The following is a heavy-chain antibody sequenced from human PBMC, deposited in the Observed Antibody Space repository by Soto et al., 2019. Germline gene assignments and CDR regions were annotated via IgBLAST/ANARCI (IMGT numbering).Heavy chain of an antibody. J-gene: IGHJ4*02. D-gene: IGHD3-22*01. CDR2: ISYDGSNK. V-gene: IGHV3-30-3*01. CDR3: ARDPTYYYDSSGYYSFGLDY. CDR1: GFTFSSYA. Sequence: PGGSLRLSCAASGFTFSSYAMHWVRQAPGKGLEWVAVISYDGSNKYYADSVKGRFTISRDNSKNTLYLQMNSLRAEDTAVYYCARDPTYYYDSSGYYSFGLDYWGQGTLVTVSS.